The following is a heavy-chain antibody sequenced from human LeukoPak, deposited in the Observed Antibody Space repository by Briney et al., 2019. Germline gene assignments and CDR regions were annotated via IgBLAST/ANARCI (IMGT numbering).Heavy chain of an antibody. V-gene: IGHV4-61*02. CDR2: IYTSGST. CDR3: ARVVTDFWSGYKGFDAFDI. D-gene: IGHD3-3*01. CDR1: GGSISSGSYY. Sequence: KPSQTLSLTCTVSGGSISSGSYYWSWIRQPAGKGLEWIGRIYTSGSTNYNPSLKSRVTISVDASKNQFSLKLSSVTAADTAVYYCARVVTDFWSGYKGFDAFDIWGQGTMVTVSS. J-gene: IGHJ3*02.